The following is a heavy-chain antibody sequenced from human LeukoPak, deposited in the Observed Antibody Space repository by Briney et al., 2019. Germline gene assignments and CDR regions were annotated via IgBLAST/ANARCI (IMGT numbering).Heavy chain of an antibody. J-gene: IGHJ5*02. V-gene: IGHV4-34*01. Sequence: SETLSLTCAVYGGSFSGYYWSWIRQPPGKGLEWIGEINHSGSTNYNPSLKSRVTISVDTSKNQFSLKLSSVAAADTAVYYCARAKRRNWFDPWGQGTLVTVSS. CDR1: GGSFSGYY. CDR3: ARAKRRNWFDP. CDR2: INHSGST. D-gene: IGHD6-25*01.